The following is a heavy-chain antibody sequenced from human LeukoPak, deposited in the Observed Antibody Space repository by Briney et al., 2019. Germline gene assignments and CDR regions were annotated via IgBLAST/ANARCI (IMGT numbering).Heavy chain of an antibody. D-gene: IGHD2-15*01. CDR1: GFTFDDYT. CDR2: ISWDGGST. CDR3: AKAGRYCSGGSCYYYYYGMDV. V-gene: IGHV3-43*01. Sequence: GGSLRLSCAASGFTFDDYTMHWVRQAPGKGLEWVSLISWDGGSTYYADSVKGRFTISRDNSKNTLYLQMNSLRAEDTAVYYCAKAGRYCSGGSCYYYYYGMDVWGQGTTVTVSS. J-gene: IGHJ6*02.